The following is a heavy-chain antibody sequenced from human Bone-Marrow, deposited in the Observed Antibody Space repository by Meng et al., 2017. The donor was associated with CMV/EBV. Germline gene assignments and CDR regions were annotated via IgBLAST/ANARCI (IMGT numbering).Heavy chain of an antibody. J-gene: IGHJ4*02. V-gene: IGHV3-7*01. CDR2: IKQDGSEK. D-gene: IGHD3-10*01. Sequence: GGSLRLSCAASGFTFSSYWMSWVRQAPGKGLEWVANIKQDGSEKYYVDSVKGRFTISRDNAKNSLYLQMNSLRAKDTAVYYCARAIYGSGSYYNERGSNDYWGQGTLVTGSS. CDR1: GFTFSSYW. CDR3: ARAIYGSGSYYNERGSNDY.